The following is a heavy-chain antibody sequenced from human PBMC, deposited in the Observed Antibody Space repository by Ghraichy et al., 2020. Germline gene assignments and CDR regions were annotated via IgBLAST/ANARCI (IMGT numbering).Heavy chain of an antibody. V-gene: IGHV1-2*02. D-gene: IGHD5-12*01. CDR3: ASVEYGYDYGQDGLDI. J-gene: IGHJ3*02. Sequence: MGWINPNTGGTNYAQKFQGRVTITRDTSISTVYMDLTRLSSDDTAVYYCASVEYGYDYGQDGLDIWGQGTMVTVSS. CDR2: INPNTGGT.